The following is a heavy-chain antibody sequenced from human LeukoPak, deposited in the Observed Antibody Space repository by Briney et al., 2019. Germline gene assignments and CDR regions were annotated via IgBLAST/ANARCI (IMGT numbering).Heavy chain of an antibody. D-gene: IGHD3-22*01. CDR2: IYYSGST. CDR3: ASPDPSSGYTYYMDV. CDR1: GGSISSSSYY. V-gene: IGHV4-39*01. Sequence: SETLSLTCTVSGGSISSSSYYWGWIRQPPGKGLEWIGSIYYSGSTYYNPSLKSRVTISVDTSKDQFSLKLSSVTAADTAVYYCASPDPSSGYTYYMDVWGKGTTVTVSS. J-gene: IGHJ6*03.